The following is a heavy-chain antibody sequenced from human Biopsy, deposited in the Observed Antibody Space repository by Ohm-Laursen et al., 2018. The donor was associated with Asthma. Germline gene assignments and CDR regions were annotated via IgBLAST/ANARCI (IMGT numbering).Heavy chain of an antibody. CDR2: ANERGVT. CDR1: PGSFSGFF. V-gene: IGHV4-34*01. J-gene: IGHJ6*02. Sequence: ETLSLTCNVYPGSFSGFFWTWIRQSPGKGLEWIGEANERGVTNNNPSLKSRVIISIDTYWNRVSLKLTSVTAADTAVYYCARGPELDVWGQGTTVTVSS. CDR3: ARGPELDV.